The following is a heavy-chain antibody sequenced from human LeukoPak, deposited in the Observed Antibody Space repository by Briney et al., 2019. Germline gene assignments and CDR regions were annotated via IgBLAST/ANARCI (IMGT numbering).Heavy chain of an antibody. CDR2: ISSTGYTT. D-gene: IGHD6-6*01. CDR1: GFPFTTYA. Sequence: PGGSLRLSCAASGFPFTTYAMNWVRQAPGKGLEWVSVISSTGYTTYYADSVKDRFTVSRDNSQNTLYLQMNSLRAEDTAVYYCAKRRDSSARAFDYWGQGTLVTVSS. V-gene: IGHV3-23*01. J-gene: IGHJ4*02. CDR3: AKRRDSSARAFDY.